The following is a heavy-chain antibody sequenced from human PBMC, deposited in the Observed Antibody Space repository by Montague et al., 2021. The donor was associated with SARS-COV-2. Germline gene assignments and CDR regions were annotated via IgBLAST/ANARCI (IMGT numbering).Heavy chain of an antibody. D-gene: IGHD6-13*01. J-gene: IGHJ4*02. CDR3: TKEQYSSSWSDFDY. Sequence: SLRLSCAASGFTFSTYPMHWVRQAPGKGLEWLVVISYDGSIKDYADSVKGRFTISRDNSENMLYLQMNSLRAEDTAVYYCTKEQYSSSWSDFDYWGQGTVVAVSS. V-gene: IGHV3-30*04. CDR2: ISYDGSIK. CDR1: GFTFSTYP.